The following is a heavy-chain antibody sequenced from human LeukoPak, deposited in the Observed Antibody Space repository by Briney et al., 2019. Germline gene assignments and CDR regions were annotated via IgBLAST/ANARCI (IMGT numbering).Heavy chain of an antibody. CDR1: GFTFSSYG. Sequence: GGSLRLSCAASGFTFSSYGMYWVRQAPGKGLEWVSAITGSGGSTYYADSVMGRFTISRDNSKNTLYLQMNSLRAEDTAVYYCAKGYNYGYLDYWGQGTLATVSS. D-gene: IGHD5-18*01. J-gene: IGHJ4*02. CDR3: AKGYNYGYLDY. V-gene: IGHV3-23*01. CDR2: ITGSGGST.